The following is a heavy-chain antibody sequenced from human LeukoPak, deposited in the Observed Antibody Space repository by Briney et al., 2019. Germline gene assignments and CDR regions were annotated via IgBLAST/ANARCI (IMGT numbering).Heavy chain of an antibody. CDR1: GFIFSDST. V-gene: IGHV3-73*01. CDR3: SRRGDYDFDY. CDR2: IRTNTHNYAT. Sequence: GGSLKLFCAASGFIFSDSTIHWVRQASGKGLEWLGRIRTNTHNYATAYAASLKGRFTIFRDDSHNMAYLQLNSLKTEDTALYYCSRRGDYDFDYWGQGTLVTVSS. D-gene: IGHD4-17*01. J-gene: IGHJ4*02.